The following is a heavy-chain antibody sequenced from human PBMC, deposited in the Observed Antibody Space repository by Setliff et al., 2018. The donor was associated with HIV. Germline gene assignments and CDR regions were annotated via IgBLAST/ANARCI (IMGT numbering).Heavy chain of an antibody. D-gene: IGHD3-16*02. CDR1: GFALSSYG. CDR3: AKEFIQLAFDI. V-gene: IGHV3-30*02. Sequence: GESLKISCTASGFALSSYGMHWARQPPGKGLEWVAFMRSDGSNKHYADSVTGRVSISRDNSKNTLYLQMNSLTADDTAIYYCAKEFIQLAFDIWGQGTMVTVSS. CDR2: MRSDGSNK. J-gene: IGHJ3*02.